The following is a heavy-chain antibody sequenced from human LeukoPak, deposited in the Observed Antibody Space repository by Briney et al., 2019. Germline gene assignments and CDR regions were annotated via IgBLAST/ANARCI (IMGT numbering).Heavy chain of an antibody. J-gene: IGHJ2*01. D-gene: IGHD2-2*01. CDR1: GGTFSSYT. CDR3: ARVPGYCSSTSCSDWYFDL. V-gene: IGHV1-69*02. Sequence: SVKVSRKASGGTFSSYTISWVRQAPGQGLEWMGRIIPILGIANYAQKFQGRVTITADKSTSTAYMELSSLRSEDTAVYYCARVPGYCSSTSCSDWYFDLWGRGTLVTVSS. CDR2: IIPILGIA.